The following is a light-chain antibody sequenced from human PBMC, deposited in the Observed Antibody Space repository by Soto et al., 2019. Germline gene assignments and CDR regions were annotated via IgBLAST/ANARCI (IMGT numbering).Light chain of an antibody. V-gene: IGKV3-15*01. J-gene: IGKJ2*01. CDR2: GAS. CDR1: QRVGSE. CDR3: QQYDKWPPYT. Sequence: EVVMTQSPATLSVSPGERATLSCRASQRVGSELAWYQQKPGQAPRLLIYGASTRSTGIPARFSGSGSGTDFTLSISSLQSVDFAVYYCQQYDKWPPYTFGQGTKLEIK.